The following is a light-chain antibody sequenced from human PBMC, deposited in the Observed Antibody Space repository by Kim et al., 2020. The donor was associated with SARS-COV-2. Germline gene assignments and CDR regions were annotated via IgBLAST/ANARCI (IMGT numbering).Light chain of an antibody. J-gene: IGLJ2*01. CDR3: NSRDSSGNHLV. V-gene: IGLV3-19*01. CDR2: GKN. CDR1: SLRSYY. Sequence: SSELTHDPAVSVALGQTVRITCQGDSLRSYYASWYQQKPGQAPVLVIYGKNNRPSGIPDRFSGSSSGNTASLTITGAQAEDDADYYCNSRDSSGNHLVFG.